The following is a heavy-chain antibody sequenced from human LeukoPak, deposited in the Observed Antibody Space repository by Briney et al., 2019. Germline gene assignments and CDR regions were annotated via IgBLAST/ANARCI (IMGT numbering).Heavy chain of an antibody. J-gene: IGHJ4*02. Sequence: GASVKVSCKASGGTFSSYAISWVRQAPGQGLEWMGRIIPILGIAYYAQKFQGRVTITADKSTSTAYMELSSLRSEDTAVYYCARGGGGLYGGNSEIDYWGQGTLVTASS. CDR1: GGTFSSYA. CDR2: IIPILGIA. D-gene: IGHD4-23*01. V-gene: IGHV1-69*04. CDR3: ARGGGGLYGGNSEIDY.